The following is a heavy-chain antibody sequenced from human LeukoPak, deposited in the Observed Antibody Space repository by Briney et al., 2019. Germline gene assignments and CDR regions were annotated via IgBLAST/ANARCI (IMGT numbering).Heavy chain of an antibody. J-gene: IGHJ4*02. CDR2: INPNSGGT. CDR1: VYTFTCYY. V-gene: IGHV1-2*02. CDR3: ARRLSRLSHQFDY. Sequence: ASVTVSCKASVYTFTCYYMHWVRQAPGQGLEWMGWINPNSGGTNYAQKFQGRVTMTRDTSISTAYMELSRLRSDDTAVYYCARRLSRLSHQFDYWGQGTLVTVSS. D-gene: IGHD2/OR15-2a*01.